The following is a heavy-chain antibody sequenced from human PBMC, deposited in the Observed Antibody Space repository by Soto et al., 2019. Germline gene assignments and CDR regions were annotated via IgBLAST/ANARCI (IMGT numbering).Heavy chain of an antibody. V-gene: IGHV1-18*01. J-gene: IGHJ6*03. D-gene: IGHD3-3*01. CDR2: ISAYNGNT. Sequence: QVQLVQSGAEVKKPGASVKVSCKASGYTFTSYGISWVRQAPGQGLEWMGWISAYNGNTNYAQKFQGRVTMTTDTSTSTSYMELRSLRSDDTAVYYCARAYYDFWSGYPSYYYYMDVWGKGTTVTVSS. CDR1: GYTFTSYG. CDR3: ARAYYDFWSGYPSYYYYMDV.